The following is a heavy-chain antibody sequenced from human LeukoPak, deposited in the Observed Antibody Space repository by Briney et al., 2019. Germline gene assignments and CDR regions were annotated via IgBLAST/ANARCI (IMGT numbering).Heavy chain of an antibody. CDR2: INHSGST. CDR1: GGSFSGYY. D-gene: IGHD2-8*01. V-gene: IGHV4-34*01. CDR3: AEGDLGALMYY. Sequence: SETLSLTCAVYGGSFSGYYWSWIRQPPGKGLEWIGEINHSGSTNYNPSLKSRVTISVDTSKNQFSLKLSSVTAADTAVYYCAEGDLGALMYYWGQGTLVTVSS. J-gene: IGHJ4*02.